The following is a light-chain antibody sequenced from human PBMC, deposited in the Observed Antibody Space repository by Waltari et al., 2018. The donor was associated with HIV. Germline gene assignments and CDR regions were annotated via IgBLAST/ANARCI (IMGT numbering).Light chain of an antibody. J-gene: IGLJ2*01. Sequence: QSALTQPPSASGSPGQSVTISCTGTSSDVGSYNYVSWYQQHPGKAPRLIIYDVSPRPSGVPDRFSGSKSGNTASLTVSGLQAEDEADYYCSSYAGSNNLLFGGGTKLTVL. CDR2: DVS. CDR1: SSDVGSYNY. CDR3: SSYAGSNNLL. V-gene: IGLV2-8*01.